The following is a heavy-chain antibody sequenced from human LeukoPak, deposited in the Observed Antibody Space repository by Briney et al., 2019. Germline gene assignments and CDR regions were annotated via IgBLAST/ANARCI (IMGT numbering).Heavy chain of an antibody. CDR2: ISYDGDNK. V-gene: IGHV3-30*18. CDR3: AKAESSGNYYFYYGMDA. J-gene: IGHJ6*02. D-gene: IGHD3-10*01. CDR1: GFTFSNYC. Sequence: GGSLRLSCAASGFTFSNYCMHWVRQAPGKGLEWVATISYDGDNKYYTDSVKGRFSISRDNSKNTLYLQMNSLRTEDTALYYCAKAESSGNYYFYYGMDAWGQETTVTVSS.